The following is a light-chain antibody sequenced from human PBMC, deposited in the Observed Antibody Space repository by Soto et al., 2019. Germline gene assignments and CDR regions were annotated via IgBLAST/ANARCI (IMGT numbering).Light chain of an antibody. J-gene: IGLJ3*02. CDR3: GSFTTINTPWL. Sequence: QSALTQPASVSGSPGQSITIFCTGSNSDVGDFVSWYQQHPGKPPKLMIYDVTSQPPGVSYRFSGSKAGNTASLTISGLQADEEADYYCGSFTTINTPWLFGGGTKLTVL. V-gene: IGLV2-14*01. CDR2: DVT. CDR1: NSDVGDF.